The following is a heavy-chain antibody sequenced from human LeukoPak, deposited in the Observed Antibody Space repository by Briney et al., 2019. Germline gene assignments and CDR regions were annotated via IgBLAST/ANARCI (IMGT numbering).Heavy chain of an antibody. CDR1: GFTFSSYE. D-gene: IGHD1-26*01. CDR2: ISSSGSTI. V-gene: IGHV3-48*03. Sequence: GGSLRLSCAASGFTFSSYEMNWVRQAPGKGLEWVSYISSSGSTIYYADSVKGRFTISRDNAKNSLYLQMNSLRAEDTAVYYCAKLTTTWELRGAYFDYWGQGTLVTVSS. CDR3: AKLTTTWELRGAYFDY. J-gene: IGHJ4*02.